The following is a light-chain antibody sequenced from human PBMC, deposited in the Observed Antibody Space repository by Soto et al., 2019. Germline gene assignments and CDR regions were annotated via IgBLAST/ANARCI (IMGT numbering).Light chain of an antibody. V-gene: IGKV1-33*01. J-gene: IGKJ3*01. CDR2: DAS. Sequence: DIQMTQSPSSLSASVGDRVTITCQASQDISNYLNWYQQKPGKAPKLLIYDASNLETGVPSRFSGSGSGTDFTFTISSLQPEDIEPYYCQQYDNLPFTFGPGTKVDI. CDR3: QQYDNLPFT. CDR1: QDISNY.